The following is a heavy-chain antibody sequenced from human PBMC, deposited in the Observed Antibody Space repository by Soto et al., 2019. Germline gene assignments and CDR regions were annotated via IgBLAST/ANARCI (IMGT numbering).Heavy chain of an antibody. D-gene: IGHD3-22*01. CDR1: GGTFSSSA. Sequence: QVQLVQSGAEVKKPGSSVKVSCKASGGTFSSSAINWVRQAPGQGLEWMGGIIGMFGTANYAQRFQGRVTMTADAFTSADYMELRSLSSDDTAVYYCARARTYYDSVPNDWGPGTLVTVSS. CDR3: ARARTYYDSVPND. CDR2: IIGMFGTA. J-gene: IGHJ4*02. V-gene: IGHV1-69*01.